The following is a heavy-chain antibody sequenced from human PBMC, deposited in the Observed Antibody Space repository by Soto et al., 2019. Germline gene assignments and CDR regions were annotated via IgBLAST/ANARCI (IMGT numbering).Heavy chain of an antibody. Sequence: PGGSLRLSCAASGFTVSSNYMSWVRQAPGKGLEWVSVIYSGGSTYYADSVKARFTISRDNSKNTLYLQMISLRAEDTAVYYCARVGDTYYYYGMDVWGQGTTVTVSS. D-gene: IGHD5-18*01. CDR2: IYSGGST. J-gene: IGHJ6*02. CDR3: ARVGDTYYYYGMDV. CDR1: GFTVSSNY. V-gene: IGHV3-53*01.